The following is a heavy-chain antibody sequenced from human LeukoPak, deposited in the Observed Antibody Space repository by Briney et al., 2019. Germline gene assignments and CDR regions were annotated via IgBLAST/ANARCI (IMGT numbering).Heavy chain of an antibody. Sequence: GESLRISCEASGYSFADFWISWVRQMPRRGLEWMGRIDPEDSYTNYNPSFEGHVTISADKSINTAYLQLRSLKASDTAMYYCARGGYSSDWYYYFDPRGQGTLVTVSS. CDR2: IDPEDSYT. V-gene: IGHV5-10-1*01. CDR1: GYSFADFW. CDR3: ARGGYSSDWYYYFDP. D-gene: IGHD6-19*01. J-gene: IGHJ5*02.